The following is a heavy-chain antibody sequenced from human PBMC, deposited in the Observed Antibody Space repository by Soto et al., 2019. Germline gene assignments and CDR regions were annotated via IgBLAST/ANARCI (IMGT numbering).Heavy chain of an antibody. D-gene: IGHD4-17*01. Sequence: QVQLVQSGAEVKKPGASVKVSCKASGYTFTSYDINWVRQATGQGLEWMGWMNPNSGNTGSAHKFKGRXTXTXXPSIRTADMGLSSLRSVDTAGYYCARTLYGDNVDYWGQGTLVTVSS. J-gene: IGHJ4*02. V-gene: IGHV1-8*01. CDR3: ARTLYGDNVDY. CDR2: MNPNSGNT. CDR1: GYTFTSYD.